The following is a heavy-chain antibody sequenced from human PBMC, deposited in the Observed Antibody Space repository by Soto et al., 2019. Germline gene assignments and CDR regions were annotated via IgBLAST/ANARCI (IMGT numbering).Heavy chain of an antibody. CDR2: ISAYNGNT. Sequence: ASVKVSCKASGYTFTSYGISWVRQAPGQGLEWMGWISAYNGNTNYAQKLQGRVTMTTDTSTSTAYMELRSLRSDDTAVYYCARGPTTAAYCGGDCYSYYFDYWGQGTLVTVSS. CDR3: ARGPTTAAYCGGDCYSYYFDY. V-gene: IGHV1-18*01. CDR1: GYTFTSYG. D-gene: IGHD2-21*02. J-gene: IGHJ4*02.